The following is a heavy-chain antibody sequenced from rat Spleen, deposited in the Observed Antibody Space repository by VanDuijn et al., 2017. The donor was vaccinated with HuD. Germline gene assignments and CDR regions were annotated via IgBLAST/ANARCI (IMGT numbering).Heavy chain of an antibody. Sequence: QVQLRESGPGLVQPSQTLSLSCTVSGNSLSSNGISWVRQPPGKSLVWMGTIWAGGGTNYNSAVQSRLSISRDTSKSQVFLKMNSLQPEDTGTYYCARHLREASGVMDVWGQGASVTVSS. J-gene: IGHJ4*01. CDR2: IWAGGGT. CDR1: GNSLSSNG. V-gene: IGHV2-72*01. CDR3: ARHLREASGVMDV. D-gene: IGHD4-3*01.